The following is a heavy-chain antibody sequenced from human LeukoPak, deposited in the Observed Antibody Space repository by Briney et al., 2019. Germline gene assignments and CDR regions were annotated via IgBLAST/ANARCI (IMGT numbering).Heavy chain of an antibody. CDR2: ISAYNGNT. CDR3: ARVLQDDYVWGTYRPFDY. CDR1: GYTFTSYG. J-gene: IGHJ4*02. Sequence: GASVKVSCKASGYTFTSYGISWVRQAPGQGLEWMGWISAYNGNTNYAQKLQDRVTMTTDTSTSTAYMELRSLRSDDTAVYYCARVLQDDYVWGTYRPFDYWGQGTLVTVSS. D-gene: IGHD3-16*02. V-gene: IGHV1-18*01.